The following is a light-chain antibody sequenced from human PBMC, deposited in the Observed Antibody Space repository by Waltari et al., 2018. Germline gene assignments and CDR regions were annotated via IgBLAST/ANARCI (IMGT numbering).Light chain of an antibody. J-gene: IGKJ1*01. V-gene: IGKV3-15*01. CDR1: QNVVNN. CDR3: QQSNNWPWT. CDR2: GAS. Sequence: EVVMTQSPATLSVSPGERATPSCRASQNVVNNLAWYQQKPSQAPRLLLSGASTRATGIPARFTGSGSETQFTLTISSLQSEDFALYYCQQSNNWPWTFGQGTKVEIK.